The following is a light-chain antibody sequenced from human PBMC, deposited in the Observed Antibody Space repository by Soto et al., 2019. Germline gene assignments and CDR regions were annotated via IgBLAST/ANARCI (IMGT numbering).Light chain of an antibody. CDR3: LHGYTYPRT. CDR2: GAS. V-gene: IGKV1-6*01. Sequence: AIQMTQSPSSLSASVGDRVNITCRASQGIRNYLGWYQQKAGKAPNLLIYGASTLQIGVPSRFSGSGSGTDFTLTINSLQPEDVSTYYCLHGYTYPRTFGQGTGV. J-gene: IGKJ1*01. CDR1: QGIRNY.